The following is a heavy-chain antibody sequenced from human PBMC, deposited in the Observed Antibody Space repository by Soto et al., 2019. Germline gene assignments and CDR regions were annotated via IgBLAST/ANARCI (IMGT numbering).Heavy chain of an antibody. V-gene: IGHV1-3*01. CDR1: RYTFTSNA. CDR3: ARPYGSGWDWFDP. CDR2: INAGNGNT. Sequence: QVQLVQSGAEVKKPGASVKVSCKASRYTFTSNAMHWVRQAPGQRLEWMGWINAGNGNTKYSRKFQGRVTITRDTSASTAYMELSSLRSEDTAVYYCARPYGSGWDWFDPWGQGTLVTVSS. D-gene: IGHD3-10*01. J-gene: IGHJ5*02.